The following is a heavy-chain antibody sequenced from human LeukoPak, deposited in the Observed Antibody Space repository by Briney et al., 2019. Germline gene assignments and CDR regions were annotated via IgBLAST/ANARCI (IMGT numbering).Heavy chain of an antibody. V-gene: IGHV3-53*04. D-gene: IGHD3-10*01. CDR2: IYSGGST. CDR1: GFTLSSNY. J-gene: IGHJ4*02. Sequence: GGSLRLSCAASGFTLSSNYMSWVRQAPGKGLEGVSVIYSGGSTYYADSVKGRFTISRHNSKNTLYLQMNSLRAEDTAVYYCARRYGSGSYFYWGQGTLVTVSS. CDR3: ARRYGSGSYFY.